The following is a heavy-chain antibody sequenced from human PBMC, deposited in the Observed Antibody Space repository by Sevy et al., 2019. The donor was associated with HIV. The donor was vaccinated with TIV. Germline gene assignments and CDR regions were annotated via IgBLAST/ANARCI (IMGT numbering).Heavy chain of an antibody. CDR1: GFNFQTFG. CDR3: TKESLRGTYIRGDFDH. D-gene: IGHD3-10*02. CDR2: ISSDGINH. V-gene: IGHV3-30*18. Sequence: GESLRLSCSAFGFNFQTFGMHWVRQAPGKGPEWLAVISSDGINHNYAASVKGRFSISRDNSRSVLFLHMNSLIPNDTAVYFCTKESLRGTYIRGDFDHWGQGTLVTVSS. J-gene: IGHJ4*02.